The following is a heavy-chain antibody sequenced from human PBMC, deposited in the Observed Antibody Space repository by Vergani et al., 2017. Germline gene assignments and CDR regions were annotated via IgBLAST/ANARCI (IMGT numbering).Heavy chain of an antibody. CDR2: ISGSGGST. J-gene: IGHJ4*02. V-gene: IGHV3-23*01. CDR3: AKSIRIVVQAAYFDY. CDR1: GFTFSSYT. D-gene: IGHD2-2*01. Sequence: EVQLLESGGGLVQPGGSLRLSCAASGFTFSSYTMTWVRQAPGKGLEWVSAISGSGGSTYYADSVKGRFTISRDNSKNTLYLQKNSLRAEDTAIFYCAKSIRIVVQAAYFDYWGQGTLVTVSS.